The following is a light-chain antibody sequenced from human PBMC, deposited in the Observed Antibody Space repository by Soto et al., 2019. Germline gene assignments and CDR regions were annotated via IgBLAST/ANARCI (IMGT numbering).Light chain of an antibody. CDR1: RSVRSN. J-gene: IGKJ1*01. CDR3: QEYDTWPVT. V-gene: IGKV3-15*01. CDR2: AAS. Sequence: EIVLSQSPATLYLSQGERATLSCRARRSVRSNLAWYQQKPGQAPRLLIYAASTRATGVPARFSGSGSGTEFTLTISSLQSEDFAVYCCQEYDTWPVTFGRGTKVDI.